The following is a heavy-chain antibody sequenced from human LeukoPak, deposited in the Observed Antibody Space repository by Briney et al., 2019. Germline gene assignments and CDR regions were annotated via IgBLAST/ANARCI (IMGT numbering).Heavy chain of an antibody. V-gene: IGHV1-58*02. CDR3: AAVVDRQDPNDAFDI. CDR2: IVVGSGNT. D-gene: IGHD1-14*01. J-gene: IGHJ3*02. Sequence: ASVKVSCKASGFTFTSSAMQWVRQARGQRLEWIGWIVVGSGNTNYAQKFQERVTITRDMSTSTAYMELSSLRSEDTAVYYCAAVVDRQDPNDAFDIWGQGTMVTVSS. CDR1: GFTFTSSA.